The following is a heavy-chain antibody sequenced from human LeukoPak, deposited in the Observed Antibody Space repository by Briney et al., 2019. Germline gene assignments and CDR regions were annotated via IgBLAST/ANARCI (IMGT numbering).Heavy chain of an antibody. D-gene: IGHD2-2*01. CDR1: GFTFSSYA. J-gene: IGHJ1*01. CDR3: ARDPSEYCSSTSCYREYFQH. CDR2: ISYDGSNK. V-gene: IGHV3-30-3*01. Sequence: PGGSLRLSCAASGFTFSSYAMSWVRQAPGKGLEWVAVISYDGSNKYYADSVKGRFTISRDNSKNTLYLQMNSLRAEDTAVYYCARDPSEYCSSTSCYREYFQHWGQGTLVTVSS.